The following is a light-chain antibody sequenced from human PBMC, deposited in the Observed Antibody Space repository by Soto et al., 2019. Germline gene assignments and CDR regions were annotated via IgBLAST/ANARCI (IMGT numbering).Light chain of an antibody. CDR1: QGISTY. CDR2: AAS. J-gene: IGKJ5*01. CDR3: QQLNSYSRT. Sequence: IPLTQSPSSLSASVGDRVTITCRASQGISTYLAWYQQKPGKAPQLLIYAASTLQSGVPSRFSGSGSGTDFSLTISCLQPEEFATYYCQQLNSYSRTVGQGTRLEIK. V-gene: IGKV1-9*01.